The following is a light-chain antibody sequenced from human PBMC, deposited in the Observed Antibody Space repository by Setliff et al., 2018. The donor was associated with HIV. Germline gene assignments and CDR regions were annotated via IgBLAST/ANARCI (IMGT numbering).Light chain of an antibody. V-gene: IGKV4-1*01. CDR3: QQYFTTPLT. Sequence: DIVMTQSPDSLAVSLGERATINCKSSQSVFYSSNNKNYLAWYQHKPGQPPKLLIYWASTRESGVPDRFSGSGSGTDFTLTISSLQAEDVAVYSCQQYFTTPLTFGGGT. CDR2: WAS. CDR1: QSVFYSSNNKNY. J-gene: IGKJ4*01.